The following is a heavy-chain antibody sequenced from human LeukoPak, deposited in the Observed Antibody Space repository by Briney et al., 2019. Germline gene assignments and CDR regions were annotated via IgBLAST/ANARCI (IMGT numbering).Heavy chain of an antibody. J-gene: IGHJ2*01. CDR3: ARVPVSTAHFDL. CDR1: GYAFTGYY. D-gene: IGHD1-26*01. CDR2: INPNSGGT. Sequence: ASVKVSCKPSGYAFTGYYMHWVRQAPGQGLEWMGWINPNSGGTNYAQKFQDRVTMTRDTSISTAYMELSRLGSDDTAMYYCARVPVSTAHFDLWGRGTLVTVSS. V-gene: IGHV1-2*02.